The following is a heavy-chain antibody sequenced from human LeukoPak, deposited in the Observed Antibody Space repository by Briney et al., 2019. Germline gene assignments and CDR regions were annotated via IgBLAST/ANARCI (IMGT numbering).Heavy chain of an antibody. V-gene: IGHV3-30*04. CDR2: ISYDGSNK. CDR1: GFTFSSFA. Sequence: GGSLRLSCAASGFTFSSFAMHWVRQAPGKGLEWVSVISYDGSNKYYADSVKGRFTISRDNSKNTLYLQMNSLRAEDTAIYYCARDPYNGNYGDSYYYYMDVWGKGTTVTISS. D-gene: IGHD1-26*01. J-gene: IGHJ6*03. CDR3: ARDPYNGNYGDSYYYYMDV.